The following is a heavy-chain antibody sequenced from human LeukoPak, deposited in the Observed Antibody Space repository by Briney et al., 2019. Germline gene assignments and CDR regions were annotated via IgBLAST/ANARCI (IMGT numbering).Heavy chain of an antibody. Sequence: SETLSLTCTVSGGSISSSSYYWGWIRQPPGKGLEWIGSIYYSGSTYYNPSLKSRVTISVDTSKNQFSLKLSSVTAADTAVYYCARHNFHYHYFDYWGQGTLVTVSS. CDR2: IYYSGST. CDR1: GGSISSSSYY. V-gene: IGHV4-39*01. D-gene: IGHD1-26*01. J-gene: IGHJ4*02. CDR3: ARHNFHYHYFDY.